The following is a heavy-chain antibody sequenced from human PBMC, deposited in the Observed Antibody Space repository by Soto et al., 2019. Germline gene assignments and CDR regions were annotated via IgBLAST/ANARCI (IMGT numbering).Heavy chain of an antibody. Sequence: QVQLVQSGAEVKKPGASVKVSCKASGYTFTGYYMHWVRQAPGQGLEWMGWINPNSGGTNYAQKVQGRVTMTRDTSISTAYMELSRLRSDDTAVYYCARALDGYGLDVWGQGTTVTVSS. V-gene: IGHV1-2*02. CDR3: ARALDGYGLDV. J-gene: IGHJ6*02. CDR2: INPNSGGT. CDR1: GYTFTGYY.